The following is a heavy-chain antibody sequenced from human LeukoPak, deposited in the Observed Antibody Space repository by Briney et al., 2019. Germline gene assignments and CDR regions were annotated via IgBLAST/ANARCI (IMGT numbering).Heavy chain of an antibody. J-gene: IGHJ4*02. CDR3: ARGGGPYYSGSGSFDF. CDR1: GFTFSSYV. Sequence: GGSLRLSCAASGFTFSSYVMSWVRQAPGKGLEWVSGISDSGGSTYYADSVKGRFTISRDNSKNTLYLQMHSLRAEDTAVYYCARGGGPYYSGSGSFDFWGQGTLVTVSS. CDR2: ISDSGGST. V-gene: IGHV3-23*01. D-gene: IGHD3-10*01.